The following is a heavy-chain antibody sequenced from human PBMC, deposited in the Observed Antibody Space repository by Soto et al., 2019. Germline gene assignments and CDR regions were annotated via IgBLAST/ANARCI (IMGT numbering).Heavy chain of an antibody. V-gene: IGHV1-46*03. CDR2: INPSGGST. D-gene: IGHD5-12*01. CDR1: GYTFTSYY. CDR3: ARDKYSGHGPDASDI. Sequence: ASVKVSCKASGYTFTSYYMHWVRQAPGQGLEWMGIINPSGGSTSYAQKFQGRVTMTRDTSTSTVYMELSSLRSEDTAVYYCARDKYSGHGPDASDIWGQGTMVTVSS. J-gene: IGHJ3*02.